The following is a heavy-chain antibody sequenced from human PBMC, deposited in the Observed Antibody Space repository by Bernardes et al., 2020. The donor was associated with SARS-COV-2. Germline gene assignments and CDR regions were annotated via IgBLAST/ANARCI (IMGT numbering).Heavy chain of an antibody. V-gene: IGHV3-23*01. CDR1: GFTFSSYA. CDR2: ISGSGGST. CDR3: AKTEGDLRYFDWLLHYWYFDL. D-gene: IGHD3-9*01. Sequence: GGSLRLSCAASGFTFSSYAMSWVRQAPGKGLEWVSAISGSGGSTYYADSVKGRFTISRDNSKNTLYLQMNSLRAEDTAVYYCAKTEGDLRYFDWLLHYWYFDLWGRGTLVTVSS. J-gene: IGHJ2*01.